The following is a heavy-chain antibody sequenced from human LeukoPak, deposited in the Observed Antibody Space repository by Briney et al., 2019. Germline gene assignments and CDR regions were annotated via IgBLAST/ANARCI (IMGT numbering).Heavy chain of an antibody. V-gene: IGHV4-34*01. CDR2: INHSGST. J-gene: IGHJ4*02. Sequence: QASETLSLTCAVYGGSFSGYYWSWIRQPPGKGLEWIGEINHSGSTNYNPSLKSRVTISVDTSKNQFSLKLSSVTAADTAVYYCARHGHLTYWGQGTLVTVSS. CDR3: ARHGHLTY. CDR1: GGSFSGYY.